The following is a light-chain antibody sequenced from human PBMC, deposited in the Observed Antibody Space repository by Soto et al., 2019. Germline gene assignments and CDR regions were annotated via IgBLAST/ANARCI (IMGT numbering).Light chain of an antibody. V-gene: IGKV3-15*01. CDR1: QSVSSN. Sequence: EIVMTQSPATLSVSPGERATLSCRASQSVSSNLAWYQQKPGQAPRPLIYGASTRATGIPARFSGSGSGTEFSLTISSLQSEDFAVYYCQQYNNWPYTFGQWTKLEIK. J-gene: IGKJ2*01. CDR3: QQYNNWPYT. CDR2: GAS.